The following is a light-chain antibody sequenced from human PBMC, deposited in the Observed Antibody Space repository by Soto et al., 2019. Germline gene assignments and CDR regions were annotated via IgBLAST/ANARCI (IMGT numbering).Light chain of an antibody. CDR1: QSVSSNY. Sequence: ENVLTQSPGTLSLSPWEGATLSCRASQSVSSNYLAWYQQKPGQAPRLLIYDASNRATGIPARFSGSGSGTDFTLTIIRLEPEDFAVYYCQQYNISPWTFGQGTKVDIK. CDR2: DAS. J-gene: IGKJ1*01. CDR3: QQYNISPWT. V-gene: IGKV3-20*01.